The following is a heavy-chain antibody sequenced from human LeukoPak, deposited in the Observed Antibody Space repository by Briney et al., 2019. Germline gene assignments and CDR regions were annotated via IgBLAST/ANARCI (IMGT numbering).Heavy chain of an antibody. D-gene: IGHD3-22*01. CDR2: IYTSGST. J-gene: IGHJ4*02. Sequence: PSETLSLTCTVSGGSISSYYWSWIRQPAGKGLEWIGRIYTSGSTNYNPSLKSRVTISVDTSKNQFSLKLSSVTAADTAVYYCARQNYDSSGPRAYYFDYWGQGTLVTVSS. V-gene: IGHV4-4*07. CDR1: GGSISSYY. CDR3: ARQNYDSSGPRAYYFDY.